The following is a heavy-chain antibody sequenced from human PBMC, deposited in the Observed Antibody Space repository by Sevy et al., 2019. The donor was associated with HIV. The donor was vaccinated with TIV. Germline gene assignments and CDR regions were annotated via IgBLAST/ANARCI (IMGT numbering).Heavy chain of an antibody. CDR2: IRSSSDYT. CDR3: VREAPNTGFDY. V-gene: IGHV3-21*01. CDR1: GFTFSYFT. D-gene: IGHD5-18*01. J-gene: IGHJ4*02. Sequence: GGSLRLSCAASGFTFSYFTMNWVRQAPGKGLEWVSSIRSSSDYTYSADSVTGRFIISRDNAKNSLYLQMNSLRAEDTAIYFCVREAPNTGFDYWGQGTLVTVSS.